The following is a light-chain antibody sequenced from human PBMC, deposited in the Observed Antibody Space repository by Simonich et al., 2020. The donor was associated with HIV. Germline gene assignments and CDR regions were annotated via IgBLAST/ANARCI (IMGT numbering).Light chain of an antibody. CDR1: HSVSSN. CDR3: QQYNNWPRT. J-gene: IGKJ1*01. CDR2: DAS. Sequence: EMVMTQSPAPLSLSPGERATLSCRASHSVSSNLAWYQQKPGQDPTLLIYDASTRATGIPARFSGSGSGTEFTLTINRMQAEDFAVYYCQQYNNWPRTFGLGTKVEMK. V-gene: IGKV3-15*01.